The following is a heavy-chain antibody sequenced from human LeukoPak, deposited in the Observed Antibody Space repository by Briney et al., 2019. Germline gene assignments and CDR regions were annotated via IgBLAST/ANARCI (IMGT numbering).Heavy chain of an antibody. J-gene: IGHJ4*02. Sequence: SETLSLTCTVSGGSISSYYWSWIRQPPGKGLEWIGYIYYGGSTNYNPSLKSRVTISVDTSKNQFSLKLSSVTAADTAVYYCARVTASFGGSYFIDYWGQGTLVTVSS. CDR3: ARVTASFGGSYFIDY. CDR1: GGSISSYY. D-gene: IGHD1-26*01. V-gene: IGHV4-59*01. CDR2: IYYGGST.